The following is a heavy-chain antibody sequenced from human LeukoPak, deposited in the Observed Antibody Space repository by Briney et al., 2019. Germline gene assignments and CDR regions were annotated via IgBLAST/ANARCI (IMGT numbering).Heavy chain of an antibody. V-gene: IGHV3-48*03. Sequence: GGSLRLSCVASGFTFSRYEMNWVRQAPGKGLEWISYITSTGNTKYYADSVKGRFTISRDNSQSTLYLQMNSLRAEDTAVYYCARARNNYDSSGYSALDYWGQGTLVTVSS. CDR1: GFTFSRYE. D-gene: IGHD3-22*01. CDR2: ITSTGNTK. J-gene: IGHJ4*02. CDR3: ARARNNYDSSGYSALDY.